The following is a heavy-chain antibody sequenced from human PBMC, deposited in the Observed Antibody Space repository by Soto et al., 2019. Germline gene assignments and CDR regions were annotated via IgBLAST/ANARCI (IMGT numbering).Heavy chain of an antibody. CDR1: GGSFSGYY. CDR3: ASWIAAAGVYYFDY. V-gene: IGHV4-34*01. Sequence: SETLSLTCAVYGGSFSGYYWSWIRQPPGKGLEWIGEINHSGSTNYNPSLKSRVTISVDTSKNQFSLKLSSVTAADTAVYYCASWIAAAGVYYFDYWGQGTLVTVSS. J-gene: IGHJ4*02. D-gene: IGHD6-13*01. CDR2: INHSGST.